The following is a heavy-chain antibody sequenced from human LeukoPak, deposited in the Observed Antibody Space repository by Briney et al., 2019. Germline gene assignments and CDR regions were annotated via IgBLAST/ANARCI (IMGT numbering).Heavy chain of an antibody. Sequence: GGSLGLSCAASGFTFSSYAMSWVRQAPGKGLEWVSAISGSGGSTYYADSVKGRFTISRDNSKNTLYLQMNSLRAEDTAVYYCAKLHHVVTFGGVIADPFDYWGQGTLVTVSS. CDR1: GFTFSSYA. CDR3: AKLHHVVTFGGVIADPFDY. D-gene: IGHD3-16*02. CDR2: ISGSGGST. V-gene: IGHV3-23*01. J-gene: IGHJ4*02.